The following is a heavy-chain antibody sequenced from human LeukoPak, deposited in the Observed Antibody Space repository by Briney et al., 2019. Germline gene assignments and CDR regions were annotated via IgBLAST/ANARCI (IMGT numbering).Heavy chain of an antibody. CDR1: GYTFTSYG. V-gene: IGHV1-18*01. J-gene: IGHJ4*02. D-gene: IGHD5-18*01. CDR2: ISAYNGNT. CDR3: ARTTWIQLWPTGYYYFDY. Sequence: GASVKVSCKASGYTFTSYGISWVRQAPGQGLEWMGWISAYNGNTNYAQKLQGRVTMTTDTSTSTAYTELRSLRSDDTAVYYCARTTWIQLWPTGYYYFDYWGQGTLVTVSS.